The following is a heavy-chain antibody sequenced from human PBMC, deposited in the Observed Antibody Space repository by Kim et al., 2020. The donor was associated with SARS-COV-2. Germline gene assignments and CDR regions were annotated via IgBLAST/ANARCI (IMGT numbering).Heavy chain of an antibody. J-gene: IGHJ6*02. CDR3: AREGYNYYDFWSGYARYYYYGMDV. V-gene: IGHV1-18*01. CDR2: ISAYNGNT. D-gene: IGHD3-3*01. Sequence: ASVKVSCKASGYTFTSYGITWVRQAPGQGLEWMGWISAYNGNTNYAQKLQGRVTITTDTSTSTAYMELRSLRSDDTAVYYCAREGYNYYDFWSGYARYYYYGMDVWGQGTTVTVSS. CDR1: GYTFTSYG.